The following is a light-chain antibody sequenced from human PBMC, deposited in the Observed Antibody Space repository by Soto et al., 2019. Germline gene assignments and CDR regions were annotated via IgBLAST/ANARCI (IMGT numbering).Light chain of an antibody. J-gene: IGKJ4*01. CDR1: QSVDKY. Sequence: EIVLTQSPATLSFSPGERATLSCSASQSVDKYLVSYQQKPGQAPRLLIFDASSRATGIPARFSGSGSGTDFTLTITSLEPQDFAVYYCQQRTNWPLTSGGGTQLEIK. CDR3: QQRTNWPLT. CDR2: DAS. V-gene: IGKV3-11*01.